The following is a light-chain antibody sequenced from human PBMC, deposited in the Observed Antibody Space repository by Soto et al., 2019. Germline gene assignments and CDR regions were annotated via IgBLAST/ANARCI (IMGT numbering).Light chain of an antibody. CDR1: SSDVGVYTY. J-gene: IGLJ1*01. V-gene: IGLV2-8*01. CDR2: EVS. CDR3: TSYAGNNTFF. Sequence: QSALTQPPSASGSPGQSVTISCTGTSSDVGVYTYVSWYQQHPGNAPLLMIFEVSKRTLGVPGRSSGSKSGTTAFLTFSGLRADDDADYFCTSYAGNNTFFFGTGTKVTVL.